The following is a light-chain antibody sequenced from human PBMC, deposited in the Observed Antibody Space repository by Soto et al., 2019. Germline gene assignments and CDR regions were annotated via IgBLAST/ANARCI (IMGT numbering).Light chain of an antibody. CDR2: AAS. Sequence: EVVLTQSPGTLSVSPGERATLSCRASQSVTNNYLAWYQQKPGQAPRLLIYAASRRATGIPVRFSGSGSGADFTLTSSRLEPEDSAVYYCQQYGNLPPFGGGTKVEIK. V-gene: IGKV3-20*01. CDR3: QQYGNLPP. J-gene: IGKJ4*02. CDR1: QSVTNNY.